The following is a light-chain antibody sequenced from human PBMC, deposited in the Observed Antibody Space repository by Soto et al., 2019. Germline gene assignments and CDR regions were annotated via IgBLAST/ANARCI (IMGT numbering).Light chain of an antibody. CDR1: SSDVGSYNL. Sequence: QSALTQPASVSGSPGQSITISCTGTSSDVGSYNLVSWYQHHPGKAPKVMIYEGSKRHSGVSNRFSGSKSGNTASLTISGLQADDEADYYCCSYAGSSSWVFGGGTKVTVL. J-gene: IGLJ3*02. CDR3: CSYAGSSSWV. V-gene: IGLV2-23*01. CDR2: EGS.